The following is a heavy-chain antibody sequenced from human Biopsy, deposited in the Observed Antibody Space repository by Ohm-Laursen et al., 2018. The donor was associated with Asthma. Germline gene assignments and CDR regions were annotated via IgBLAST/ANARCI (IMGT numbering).Heavy chain of an antibody. CDR1: GGSISSSSYY. CDR2: IYYTGSD. Sequence: TLSLTCPVSGGSISSSSYYWSWIRQPPGKGLEWLGYIYYTGSDNYNPSLKSRVTILVDTSKNQFSLRLNSVTAADTAVYYCARGPNYHGSGRAPIGMDVWGQGTTVTVSS. V-gene: IGHV4-61*01. CDR3: ARGPNYHGSGRAPIGMDV. D-gene: IGHD3-10*01. J-gene: IGHJ6*02.